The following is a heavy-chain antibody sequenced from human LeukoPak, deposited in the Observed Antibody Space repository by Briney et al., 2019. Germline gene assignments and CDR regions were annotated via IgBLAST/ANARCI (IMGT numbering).Heavy chain of an antibody. CDR2: IYYSGST. Sequence: SETLSLTCTVSGGSISSYYWSWIRQPPGKGLEWIGYIYYSGSTNYNPSLKSRVTISVDTSKNQFSLKLSSVTAADTAVYYCARVMVLPIGYCSSTSCYLMDVWGQGTTVTVSS. CDR3: ARVMVLPIGYCSSTSCYLMDV. CDR1: GGSISSYY. D-gene: IGHD2-2*03. V-gene: IGHV4-59*01. J-gene: IGHJ6*02.